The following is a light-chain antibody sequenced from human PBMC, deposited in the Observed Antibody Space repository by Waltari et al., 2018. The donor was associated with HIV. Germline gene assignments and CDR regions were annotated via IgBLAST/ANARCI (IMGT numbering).Light chain of an antibody. Sequence: QSVLTQPPSASGTPGQTVTIPCSGSDSNLGTNTVTWYQQLPGTAPKLLIFTNTERPSGVPDRFSGSKSGTSASLAISGLQSEDEALYYCSSWDGSLYGVAFGGGTKVTVL. V-gene: IGLV1-44*01. CDR3: SSWDGSLYGVA. CDR1: DSNLGTNT. J-gene: IGLJ2*01. CDR2: TNT.